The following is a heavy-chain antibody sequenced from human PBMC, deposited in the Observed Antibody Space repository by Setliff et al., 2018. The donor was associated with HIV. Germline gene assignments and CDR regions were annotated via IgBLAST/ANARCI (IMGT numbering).Heavy chain of an antibody. CDR2: ISGYTGIT. CDR1: GYIFSRYG. D-gene: IGHD1-1*01. V-gene: IGHV1-18*01. J-gene: IGHJ5*02. Sequence: GASVKVSCKISGYIFSRYGVTWVRQAPGQGLEWMGYISGYTGITHYAQNFQGRVTITTDPSKYTAYMELRSLKYDDTGVYYCARDAGTGGPGRWVDPWGQGTMVTVSS. CDR3: ARDAGTGGPGRWVDP.